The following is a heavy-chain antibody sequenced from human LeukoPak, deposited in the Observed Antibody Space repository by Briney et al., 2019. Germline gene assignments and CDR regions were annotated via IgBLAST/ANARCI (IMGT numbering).Heavy chain of an antibody. J-gene: IGHJ4*02. CDR2: ISPGGGTT. D-gene: IGHD3-22*01. CDR1: GFAFGSEA. V-gene: IGHV3-23*01. CDR3: VRDDDRPDNGLDY. Sequence: GGSLRLSCAVSGFAFGSEAMSWVRQSPARGLEWVASISPGGGTTYYADYVKGRFTISRDNSKNSLFVQMNSLRAEDTAVYYCVRDDDRPDNGLDYWGQGTLVTVSS.